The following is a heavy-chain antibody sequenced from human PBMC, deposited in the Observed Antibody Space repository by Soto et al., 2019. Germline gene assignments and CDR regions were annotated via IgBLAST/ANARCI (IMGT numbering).Heavy chain of an antibody. D-gene: IGHD6-19*01. CDR2: IWYDGSNK. V-gene: IGHV3-33*01. CDR3: ARDQTPVLAVAGYYYYGMDV. Sequence: GGSLRLSCAASGFTFSSYGMHWVRQAPGKGLEWVAVIWYDGSNKYYADSVKGRFTISRDNSKNTLYLQMNSLRAEDTAVYYCARDQTPVLAVAGYYYYGMDVWGQGTTVTVSS. CDR1: GFTFSSYG. J-gene: IGHJ6*02.